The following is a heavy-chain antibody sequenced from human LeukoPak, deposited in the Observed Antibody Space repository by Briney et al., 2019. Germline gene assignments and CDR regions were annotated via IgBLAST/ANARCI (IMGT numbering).Heavy chain of an antibody. J-gene: IGHJ6*02. CDR2: ISSSSSYI. CDR3: ASAERYYDFWRASYYYYGMDV. D-gene: IGHD3-3*01. V-gene: IGHV3-21*01. Sequence: GGSLRLSCAASGFTFSSYSMNWVRQAPGKGLEWVSSISSSSSYIYYADSVKGRFTISRDNAKNSLYLQMNSLRAEDTAVYYCASAERYYDFWRASYYYYGMDVWGQGTTVTVS. CDR1: GFTFSSYS.